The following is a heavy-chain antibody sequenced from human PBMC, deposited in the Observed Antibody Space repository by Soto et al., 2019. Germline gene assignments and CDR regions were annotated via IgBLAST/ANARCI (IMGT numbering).Heavy chain of an antibody. V-gene: IGHV3-23*01. Sequence: EVQLLESGGGLVQPGGSLRLSCAASGFTFSSHAMTWVRQAPGKGLEWVSAISASGGSTYYADSVKGRFTISRDNSKNTLWLQMTSLRAEDTAVYYCAKDLNDYVWGSYRSTTADSWGQGTLVTVSS. CDR2: ISASGGST. CDR3: AKDLNDYVWGSYRSTTADS. CDR1: GFTFSSHA. J-gene: IGHJ4*02. D-gene: IGHD3-16*02.